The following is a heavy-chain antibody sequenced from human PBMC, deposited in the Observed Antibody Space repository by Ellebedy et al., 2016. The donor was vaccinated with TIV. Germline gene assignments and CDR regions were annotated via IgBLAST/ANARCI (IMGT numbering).Heavy chain of an antibody. V-gene: IGHV4-31*03. D-gene: IGHD3-10*01. CDR3: ARDLDD. J-gene: IGHJ4*02. CDR2: IRNSGSS. CDR1: GGSINSGGYY. Sequence: MPSETLSLTCTVSGGSINSGGYYWSWIRQVPGKGLEWIGYIRNSGSSYYNPSLKSRVTISVDTSKNQFSLKLSSVTAADTAVYYCARDLDDWGQGTLVTVSS.